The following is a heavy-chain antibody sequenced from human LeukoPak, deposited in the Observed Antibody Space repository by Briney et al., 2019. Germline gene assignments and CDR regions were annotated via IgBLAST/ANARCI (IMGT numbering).Heavy chain of an antibody. Sequence: SETLSLTCAVYGGSFSGYYWSWIRQPPGKGLEWIGYIYYSGSTYYNPSLKSRVTISVDTSKNQFSLKLSSVTAADTAVYYCARVRYCSSTSCYGDRNWFDPWGQGTLVTVSS. CDR3: ARVRYCSSTSCYGDRNWFDP. CDR1: GGSFSGYY. CDR2: IYYSGST. V-gene: IGHV4-34*09. J-gene: IGHJ5*02. D-gene: IGHD2-2*01.